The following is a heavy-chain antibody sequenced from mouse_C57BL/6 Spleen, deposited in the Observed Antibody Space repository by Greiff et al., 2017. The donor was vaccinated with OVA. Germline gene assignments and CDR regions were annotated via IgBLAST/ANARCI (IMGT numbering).Heavy chain of an antibody. V-gene: IGHV1-80*01. D-gene: IGHD2-4*01. J-gene: IGHJ4*01. CDR3: ARGSDYDG. CDR1: GYTFSSYW. Sequence: PSGAELVKPGASVKISCKASGYTFSSYWMNWVKQRPGKGLEWIGQIYPGDGDTKYTRKFKGKATLTADKSSSTAYMQLSSLTSEDSAVYFCARGSDYDGWGQGTSVTVSS. CDR2: IYPGDGDT.